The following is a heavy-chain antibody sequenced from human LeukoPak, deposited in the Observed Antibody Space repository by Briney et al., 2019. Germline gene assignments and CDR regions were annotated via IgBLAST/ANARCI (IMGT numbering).Heavy chain of an antibody. CDR2: ISSSSSYI. CDR3: AGPRGCSSNSCPILWY. CDR1: GFTFSSYS. D-gene: IGHD2-2*01. V-gene: IGHV3-21*01. J-gene: IGHJ4*02. Sequence: GGSLRLSCAASGFTFSSYSMNWVRQAPGKGLEWVSSISSSSSYIYYADSVKGRFTISRDNAKNSLYLQMNSLRAEDTAVYYCAGPRGCSSNSCPILWYWGQGTLVTVSS.